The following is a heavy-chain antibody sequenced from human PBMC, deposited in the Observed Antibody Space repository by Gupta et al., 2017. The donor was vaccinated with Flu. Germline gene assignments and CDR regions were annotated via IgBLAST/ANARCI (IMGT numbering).Heavy chain of an antibody. CDR2: INPDGSGT. CDR1: GFTFSKDW. Sequence: EVQLVESGGGLVQPGGFLRVSCAASGFTFSKDWMNWVRQAPGKGLEWVANINPDGSGTNYVDSVKGRFTVSRDNAKNALYLQMSSLRAEDTAVYYCFGGGGSSFWGQGSLVTVSS. CDR3: FGGGGSSF. D-gene: IGHD6-6*01. J-gene: IGHJ4*02. V-gene: IGHV3-7*01.